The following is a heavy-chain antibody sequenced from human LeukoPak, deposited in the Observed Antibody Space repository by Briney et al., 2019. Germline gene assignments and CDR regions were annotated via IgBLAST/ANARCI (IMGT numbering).Heavy chain of an antibody. CDR2: SYHGGST. V-gene: IGHV4-30-2*01. J-gene: IGHJ5*02. CDR1: GDSMSSSRFS. CDR3: ARMVVDVTRWFDP. D-gene: IGHD2-15*01. Sequence: PSKTLSLTCDVSGDSMSSSRFSWSWLRQPPGKGLEWIGYSYHGGSTHYNPSLQSRVTISVDRSKKQFSLNLNSVTAADTAVYYCARMVVDVTRWFDPWGQGTLVTVSS.